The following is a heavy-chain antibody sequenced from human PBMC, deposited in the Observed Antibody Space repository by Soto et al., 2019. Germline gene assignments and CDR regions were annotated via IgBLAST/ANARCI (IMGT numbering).Heavy chain of an antibody. D-gene: IGHD2-8*01. CDR3: ARGLRRSSTGYCTNGVCYTGRAFDI. CDR1: GGSFSGYY. CDR2: INHSGST. J-gene: IGHJ3*02. Sequence: SETLSLTCAVYGGSFSGYYWSWIRQPPGKRLEWIGEINHSGSTNYNPSLKSRVTISVDTSKNQFSLKLSSVTAADTAVYYCARGLRRSSTGYCTNGVCYTGRAFDICRQGTMDT. V-gene: IGHV4-34*01.